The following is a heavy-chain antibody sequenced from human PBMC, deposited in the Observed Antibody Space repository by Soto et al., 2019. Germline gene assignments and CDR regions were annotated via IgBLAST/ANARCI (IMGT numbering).Heavy chain of an antibody. Sequence: QVQLVESGGGVVQPGRSLRLSCAASGFTFSSYGMHWVRQAPGKGLEWVAVISYDGSNKYYADSVKGRFTISRDNSKNTLYLQMNSLRAEDTAVYYCANAPSRITMIVVVTLPEYWVQGTLVTVSS. CDR3: ANAPSRITMIVVVTLPEY. CDR1: GFTFSSYG. J-gene: IGHJ4*02. D-gene: IGHD3-22*01. V-gene: IGHV3-30*18. CDR2: ISYDGSNK.